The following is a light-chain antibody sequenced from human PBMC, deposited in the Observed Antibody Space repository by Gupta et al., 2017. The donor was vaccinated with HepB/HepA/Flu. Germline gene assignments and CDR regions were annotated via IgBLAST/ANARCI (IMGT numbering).Light chain of an antibody. CDR1: SSDVGGYNY. CDR3: RSYTSSSTWV. V-gene: IGLV2-14*03. J-gene: IGLJ3*02. CDR2: DVS. Sequence: QSALTPPASVSAAPAQSITISCTGTSSDVGGYNYVSWYQHHPGEAPKLMIYDVSTRPSGVSNRFSASKSGNTASLTISGLQDEDEADYYCRSYTSSSTWVFGGGTKLTGL.